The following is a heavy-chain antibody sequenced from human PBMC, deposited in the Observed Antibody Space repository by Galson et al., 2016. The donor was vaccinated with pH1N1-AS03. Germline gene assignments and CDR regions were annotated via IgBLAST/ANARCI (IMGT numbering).Heavy chain of an antibody. CDR3: ARAYYGDFADWFDP. V-gene: IGHV2-5*01. Sequence: PALVKPTQTLTLTCTFSGFSLSTSRVGVGWIRQAPGKALEWLAIIYWNDDIRYSPSLRNRLTITKDTSKSQVVLTMTNMDPVDTATYFCARAYYGDFADWFDPWGQGTLVTVSS. D-gene: IGHD4-17*01. J-gene: IGHJ5*02. CDR2: IYWNDDI. CDR1: GFSLSTSRVG.